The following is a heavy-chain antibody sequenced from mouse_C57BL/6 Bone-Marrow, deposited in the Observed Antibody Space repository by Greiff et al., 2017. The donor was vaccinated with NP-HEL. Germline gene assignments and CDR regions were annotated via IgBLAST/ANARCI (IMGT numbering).Heavy chain of an antibody. CDR1: GYTFTSYW. J-gene: IGHJ1*03. CDR2: IYPGSGST. V-gene: IGHV1-55*01. D-gene: IGHD2-10*01. Sequence: QVQLQQPGAELVKPGASVKMSCKASGYTFTSYWITWVKQRPGQGLEWIGDIYPGSGSTNYNEKFKSKATLTVDTSSSTAYMQLSSLTSEDSAVYDCAREGAYYGNWYFDVWGTGTTVTVSS. CDR3: AREGAYYGNWYFDV.